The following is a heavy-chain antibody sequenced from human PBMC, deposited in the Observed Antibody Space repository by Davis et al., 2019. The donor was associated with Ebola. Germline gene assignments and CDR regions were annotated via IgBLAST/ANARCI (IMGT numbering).Heavy chain of an antibody. Sequence: ASVKVSCKASGYTFTSYGISWVRQAPGQGLEWMGWISAYNGNTNYAQKLQGRVTMTTDTSTSTAYMELRSLRSDDTAVYYCARGDYDFWSGYYTTDMDVWGKGTTVTVSS. CDR1: GYTFTSYG. V-gene: IGHV1-18*01. D-gene: IGHD3-3*01. CDR3: ARGDYDFWSGYYTTDMDV. CDR2: ISAYNGNT. J-gene: IGHJ6*04.